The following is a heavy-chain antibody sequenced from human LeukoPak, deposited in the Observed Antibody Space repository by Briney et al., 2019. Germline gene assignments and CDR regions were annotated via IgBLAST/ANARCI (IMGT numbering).Heavy chain of an antibody. V-gene: IGHV1-69*13. J-gene: IGHJ6*02. CDR3: ARDLGRDGYNFGYYYGMDV. CDR2: IVPIFGTA. Sequence: TVKVWCKASGGTFSSYAISWVRQAPGQGLEWMGGIVPIFGTANYAQKFQGRVTITADESTSTAYMELSSLRSEDTAVYYCARDLGRDGYNFGYYYGMDVWGQGTTVTVSS. D-gene: IGHD5-24*01. CDR1: GGTFSSYA.